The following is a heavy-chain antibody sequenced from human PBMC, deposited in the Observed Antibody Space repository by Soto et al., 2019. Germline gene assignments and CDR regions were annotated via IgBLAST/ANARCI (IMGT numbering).Heavy chain of an antibody. CDR3: AREPAAFDY. Sequence: ASVKVSCKPSGYTLTSYDISWVRQATGQGLEWMGWMNPNSGNTGYAQKFQGRVTMTRDTLTSTAYMELSGLTSEDTAVYYCAREPAAFDYWGLGTLVTVSS. CDR2: MNPNSGNT. CDR1: GYTLTSYD. V-gene: IGHV1-8*01. J-gene: IGHJ4*02. D-gene: IGHD6-25*01.